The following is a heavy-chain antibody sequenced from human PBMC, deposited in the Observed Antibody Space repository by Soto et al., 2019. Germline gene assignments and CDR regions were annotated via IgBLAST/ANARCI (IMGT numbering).Heavy chain of an antibody. CDR2: INPNSGGT. J-gene: IGHJ6*03. V-gene: IGHV1-2*04. CDR3: ARDTGFGNMVQGVYYYYYMDV. CDR1: GYTFTGYY. D-gene: IGHD3-10*01. Sequence: QVQLVQSGAEVKKPGASVKVSCKASGYTFTGYYMHWVRQAPGQGLEWMGWINPNSGGTNYAQKFQGWVTMTRDTSISTAYMELSRLRSDDTAVYYCARDTGFGNMVQGVYYYYYMDVWGKGTTVTVSS.